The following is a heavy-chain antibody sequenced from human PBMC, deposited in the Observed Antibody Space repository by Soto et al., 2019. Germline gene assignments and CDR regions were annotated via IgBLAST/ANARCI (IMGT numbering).Heavy chain of an antibody. Sequence: PGGSLRLSCAASGFTFDDYAMHWVRQAPGKGLEWVSGISWNSGSIGCADSVKGRFTISRDNAKNSLYLQMNSLRAEDTAVYYCAGLEQQLGYNWFDPWAREPWSPSPQ. CDR1: GFTFDDYA. V-gene: IGHV3-9*01. CDR3: AGLEQQLGYNWFDP. CDR2: ISWNSGSI. D-gene: IGHD6-13*01. J-gene: IGHJ5*02.